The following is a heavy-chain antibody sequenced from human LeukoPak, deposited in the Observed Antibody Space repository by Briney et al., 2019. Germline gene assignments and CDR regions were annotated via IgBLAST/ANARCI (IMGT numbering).Heavy chain of an antibody. J-gene: IGHJ6*03. D-gene: IGHD4-17*01. Sequence: SETVSLTCTVSGGSISSSSYYWGWIRQPPGKGLEWIGSIYYSGSTYYNPSLKSRVTISVDTSKNQFSLKLSSVTAADTAVYYCARVYGDYTPSYYYYYYMDVWGKGTTVTISS. V-gene: IGHV4-39*01. CDR2: IYYSGST. CDR1: GGSISSSSYY. CDR3: ARVYGDYTPSYYYYYYMDV.